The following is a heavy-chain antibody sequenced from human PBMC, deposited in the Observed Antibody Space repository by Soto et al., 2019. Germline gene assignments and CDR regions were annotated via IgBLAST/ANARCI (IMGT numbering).Heavy chain of an antibody. CDR2: IKSKPDGGTT. J-gene: IGHJ4*02. CDR3: TTDPHYEGILEWLFDY. Sequence: EVQLVESGGGLVKPGGSLRLSCAASGFTFSNAWMNWVRQAPGKGLEWVGRIKSKPDGGTTDYAAPVKGRFTISRDDSKNTLYLQMNSLKTEDTAVYYCTTDPHYEGILEWLFDYWGQGTLVTVSS. CDR1: GFTFSNAW. D-gene: IGHD3-3*01. V-gene: IGHV3-15*07.